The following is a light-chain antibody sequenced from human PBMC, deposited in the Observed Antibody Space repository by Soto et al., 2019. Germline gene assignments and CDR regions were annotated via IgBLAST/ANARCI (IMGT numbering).Light chain of an antibody. CDR2: EVN. V-gene: IGLV2-14*01. J-gene: IGLJ1*01. CDR3: FSFKTTSTHV. CDR1: SSDIGAYDY. Sequence: QSALTQPASLSGSPGQSITISCTGTSSDIGAYDYASWFQQHPGKAPKLMISEVNNRPSGVSNRFSGPKSGNTAYLTISGLQVEDEAEYFCFSFKTTSTHVFGTGTKVTVL.